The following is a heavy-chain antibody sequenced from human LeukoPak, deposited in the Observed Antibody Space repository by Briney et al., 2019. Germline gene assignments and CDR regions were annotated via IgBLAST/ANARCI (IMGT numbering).Heavy chain of an antibody. CDR2: ISGSGGST. V-gene: IGHV3-23*01. CDR3: AKGGLVVVPSEYYYYMDV. J-gene: IGHJ6*03. D-gene: IGHD2-15*01. Sequence: GGSLRLSCAASGFTFSSYAMSWVRQAPGKGWEWVSAISGSGGSTYYADSVKGRFTISRDNSKNTLYLQMNGLRADDTAVYYCAKGGLVVVPSEYYYYMDVWGKGTTVTVSS. CDR1: GFTFSSYA.